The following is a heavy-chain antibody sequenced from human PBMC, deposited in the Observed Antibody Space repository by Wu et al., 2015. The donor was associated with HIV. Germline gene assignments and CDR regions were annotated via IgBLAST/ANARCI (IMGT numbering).Heavy chain of an antibody. V-gene: IGHV1-8*02. D-gene: IGHD6-13*01. CDR2: MNPNSGNT. CDR1: GYNFSDFY. Sequence: QVQLVQSGAQVKKPGASVKVSCKASGYNFSDFYIHWMRQAPGQGLEWMGWMNPNSGNTGYAQKFQGRVTMTRNTSISTAYMELSSLRSEDTAVYYCARYYSSSHARDYWGQGTLVTVSS. J-gene: IGHJ4*02. CDR3: ARYYSSSHARDY.